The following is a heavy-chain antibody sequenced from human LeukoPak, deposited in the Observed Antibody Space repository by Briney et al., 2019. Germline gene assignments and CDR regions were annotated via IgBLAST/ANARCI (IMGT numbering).Heavy chain of an antibody. D-gene: IGHD5-24*01. J-gene: IGHJ4*02. CDR3: ARINGHIFDY. CDR1: GGSISNYY. Sequence: SETLSLTCTVSGGSISNYYWSWIRQPPGKGLEWIGYIHYRGSTNYNPSLKSRATISVDMSKNEFSLKLSAVTTADTAIYYCARINGHIFDYWGQGTLVTVSS. V-gene: IGHV4-59*01. CDR2: IHYRGST.